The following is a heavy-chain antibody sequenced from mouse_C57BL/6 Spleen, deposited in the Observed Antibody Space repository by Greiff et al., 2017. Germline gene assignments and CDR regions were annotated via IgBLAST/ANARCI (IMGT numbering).Heavy chain of an antibody. CDR1: GYTFTDYN. D-gene: IGHD1-1*01. Sequence: VHVKQSGPELVKPGASVKMSCKASGYTFTDYNMHWVKQSHGKSLEWIGYINPNNGGTSYNQKFKGKATLTVNKSSSTAYMELRSLTSEDSAVYYCAREGIYYYGSSYWYFDVWGTGTTVTVSS. CDR3: AREGIYYYGSSYWYFDV. J-gene: IGHJ1*03. CDR2: INPNNGGT. V-gene: IGHV1-22*01.